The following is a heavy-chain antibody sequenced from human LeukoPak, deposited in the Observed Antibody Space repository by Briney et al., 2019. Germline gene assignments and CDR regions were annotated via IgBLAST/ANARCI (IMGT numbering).Heavy chain of an antibody. Sequence: GGSLRLSCAASGFTFSSYSMNWGRQAPGKGLEWISYISSASNTIYYADSVKGRFTISRDNAKNSVYLQMNSLRAEDTAMYYCARDGWFGDYNWFDPWGQGTLVTVSS. CDR3: ARDGWFGDYNWFDP. J-gene: IGHJ5*02. D-gene: IGHD3-10*01. CDR2: ISSASNTI. V-gene: IGHV3-48*01. CDR1: GFTFSSYS.